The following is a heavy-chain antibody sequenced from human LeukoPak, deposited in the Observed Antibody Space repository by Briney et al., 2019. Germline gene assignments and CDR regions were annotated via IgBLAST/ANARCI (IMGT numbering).Heavy chain of an antibody. CDR1: GFTFSSYA. J-gene: IGHJ4*02. V-gene: IGHV3-23*01. Sequence: TGGSLRLSCAASGFTFSSYAMSWVRQAPGKGLEWVSAISGSGGSTYYADSVKGRFTISGDNSKNTLYLQMNSPRAEDTAVYSCAKEGRFGEYDYWGQGTLVTVSS. D-gene: IGHD3-10*01. CDR2: ISGSGGST. CDR3: AKEGRFGEYDY.